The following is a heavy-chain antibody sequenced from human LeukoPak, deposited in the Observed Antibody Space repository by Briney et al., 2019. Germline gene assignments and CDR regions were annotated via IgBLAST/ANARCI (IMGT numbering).Heavy chain of an antibody. D-gene: IGHD6-6*01. V-gene: IGHV1-69*05. CDR1: GGTFSSYA. J-gene: IGHJ4*02. CDR2: IIPIFGTA. Sequence: RASVKVSCKASGGTFSSYAISWVRQAPGQGLEWMGGIIPIFGTANYAQKFQGRVTMTRDTSTSTVYMELSSLRSDDTAVYYCARTAARRFDYWGQGTLVTVSS. CDR3: ARTAARRFDY.